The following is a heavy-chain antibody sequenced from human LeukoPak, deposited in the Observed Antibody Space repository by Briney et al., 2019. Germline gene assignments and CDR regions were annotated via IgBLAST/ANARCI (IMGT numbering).Heavy chain of an antibody. J-gene: IGHJ1*01. CDR3: ASFIPAAILGFQH. Sequence: SETLSLXCTVSGGSISSGDYYWSWIRQPPGKGLEWIGYIYYSGSTYYNPSLKSRVTISVDTSKNQFSLKLSSVTAADTAVYYCASFIPAAILGFQHWGQGTLVTVSS. D-gene: IGHD2-2*01. CDR1: GGSISSGDYY. CDR2: IYYSGST. V-gene: IGHV4-30-4*08.